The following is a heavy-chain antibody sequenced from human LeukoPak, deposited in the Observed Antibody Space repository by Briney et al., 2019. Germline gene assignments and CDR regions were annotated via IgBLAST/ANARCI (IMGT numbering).Heavy chain of an antibody. D-gene: IGHD3-22*01. CDR2: ISAYTGNA. CDR1: GYSISSFG. J-gene: IGHJ5*02. CDR3: ARYRLSDSPINWFDP. Sequence: ASVKVSFKASGYSISSFGITWVRQAPGQGLEWMGWISAYTGNAEYAQKFQGRVTLTTDTSTNTAYMELGSLMSDDTAVYYCARYRLSDSPINWFDPWGQGTLVTVSS. V-gene: IGHV1-18*01.